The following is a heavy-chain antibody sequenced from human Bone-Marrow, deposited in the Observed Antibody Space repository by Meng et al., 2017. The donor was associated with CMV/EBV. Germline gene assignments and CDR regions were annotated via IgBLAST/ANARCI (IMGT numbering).Heavy chain of an antibody. Sequence: GESLKISCVASGFTFSTDWMHWVRQAPGKGPVWVARVKGDGSGTNYADFVKGRFTISRDNAKNTVFLQMNSLRAEDTALYYCAREAPGGSYSAYWGQGTLVTVSS. D-gene: IGHD1-26*01. CDR1: GFTFSTDW. CDR3: AREAPGGSYSAY. V-gene: IGHV3-74*01. CDR2: VKGDGSGT. J-gene: IGHJ4*01.